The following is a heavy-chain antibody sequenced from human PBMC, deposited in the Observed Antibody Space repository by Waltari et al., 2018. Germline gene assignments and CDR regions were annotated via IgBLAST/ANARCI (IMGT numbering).Heavy chain of an antibody. V-gene: IGHV3-30*02. CDR1: GFTFSSYG. Sequence: QVQLVESGGGVVQPGGSLRLSCAASGFTFSSYGMHWVRQAPGKGLEWGAFIRYDGSNKYYADSVKGRFTISRDNSKNTLYLQMNSLRAEDTAVYYCAKWSGGRHYFDYWGQGTLVTVSS. J-gene: IGHJ4*02. CDR3: AKWSGGRHYFDY. D-gene: IGHD2-15*01. CDR2: IRYDGSNK.